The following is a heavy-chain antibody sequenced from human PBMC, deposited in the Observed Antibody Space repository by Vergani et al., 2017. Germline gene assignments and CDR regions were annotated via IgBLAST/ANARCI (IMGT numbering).Heavy chain of an antibody. CDR1: GDSVSNTSAA. D-gene: IGHD3-22*01. V-gene: IGHV6-1*01. J-gene: IGHJ5*02. CDR2: TFYRSKWYT. CDR3: ARVPEKNYDSDSWFDP. Sequence: QIQLQQSGPGLVKPSQTLSVTCAISGDSVSNTSAAWNWIRQSPSRGLGWLGRTFYRSKWYTDYAPSVKGRITINPDTSKNQFSLHLNSVTPEDTAVYFCARVPEKNYDSDSWFDPWGQGTLVTVSS.